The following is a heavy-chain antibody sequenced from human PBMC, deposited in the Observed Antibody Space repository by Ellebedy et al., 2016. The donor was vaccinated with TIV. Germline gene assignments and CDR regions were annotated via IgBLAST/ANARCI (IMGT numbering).Heavy chain of an antibody. V-gene: IGHV1-2*02. Sequence: ASVKVSCKASGYTFMGYYLHWVRQAPGQGLEWMGWINPNSGGPNSAQKFQGTVTMTRVTSISTAYMELTRLRSDDTAVYYCARDRPVGATTTDFDYWGQGTLVTVSS. D-gene: IGHD1-26*01. J-gene: IGHJ4*02. CDR1: GYTFMGYY. CDR3: ARDRPVGATTTDFDY. CDR2: INPNSGGP.